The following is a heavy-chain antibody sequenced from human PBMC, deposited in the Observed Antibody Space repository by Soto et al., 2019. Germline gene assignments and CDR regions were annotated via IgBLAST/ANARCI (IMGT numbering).Heavy chain of an antibody. V-gene: IGHV3-30-3*01. D-gene: IGHD2-2*01. J-gene: IGHJ6*02. Sequence: GGSLRLSCAASGFTFSSYAMHWVRRAPGKGLEWVAVISYDGSNKYYADSVKGRFTISRDNSKNTLYLQMNSLRAEDTAVYYCARDYIVVVPAATLGAYYYYYGMDVWGQGTTVTVSS. CDR1: GFTFSSYA. CDR2: ISYDGSNK. CDR3: ARDYIVVVPAATLGAYYYYYGMDV.